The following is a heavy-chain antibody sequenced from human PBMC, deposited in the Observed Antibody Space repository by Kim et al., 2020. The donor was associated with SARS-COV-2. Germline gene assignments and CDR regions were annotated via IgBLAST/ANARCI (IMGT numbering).Heavy chain of an antibody. D-gene: IGHD3-3*01. Sequence: NKYYVDSVKGRVTISRDNSKTTLYLQMNSRRAEDTAVYYCARDGRFSLDYWGQGTLVTVSS. J-gene: IGHJ4*02. CDR2: NK. CDR3: ARDGRFSLDY. V-gene: IGHV3-30*01.